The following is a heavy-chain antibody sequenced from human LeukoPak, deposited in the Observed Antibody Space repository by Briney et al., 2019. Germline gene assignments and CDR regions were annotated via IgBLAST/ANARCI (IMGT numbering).Heavy chain of an antibody. V-gene: IGHV2-5*01. J-gene: IGHJ4*02. CDR1: GXXLSTSGVG. Sequence: PTQXXAXXFTFSGXXLSTSGVGVGWIRQPPGKALEWVALIYGNDDKRYSPSLKSRLTITKYTSKNQVVLTMTNMDPVDTATYYCAHLDYDILRYWGQGTLVTVSS. D-gene: IGHD3-9*01. CDR3: AHLDYDILRY. CDR2: IYGNDDK.